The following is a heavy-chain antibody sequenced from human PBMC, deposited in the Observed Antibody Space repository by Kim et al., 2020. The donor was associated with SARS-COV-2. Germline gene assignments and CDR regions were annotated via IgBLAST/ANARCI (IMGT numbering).Heavy chain of an antibody. D-gene: IGHD3-16*01. J-gene: IGHJ6*02. CDR2: ISYDGSNK. Sequence: GGSLRLSCAASGFTFSSYGMHWVRQAPGKGLEWVAVISYDGSNKYYADSVKGRFTISRDNSKNTLYLQMNSLRAEDTDVYYCAKDYEGEGYYYYGMDVWGQGTTVTVSS. V-gene: IGHV3-30*18. CDR3: AKDYEGEGYYYYGMDV. CDR1: GFTFSSYG.